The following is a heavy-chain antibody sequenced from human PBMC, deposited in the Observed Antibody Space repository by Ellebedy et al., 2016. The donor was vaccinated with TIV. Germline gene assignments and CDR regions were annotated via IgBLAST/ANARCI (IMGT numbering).Heavy chain of an antibody. CDR3: ASPTNHLSSSSGVLDY. CDR1: GGTFSSYA. CDR2: IIPIFGTA. D-gene: IGHD6-6*01. V-gene: IGHV1-69*13. Sequence: SVKVSXXASGGTFSSYAISWVRQAPGQGLEWMGGIIPIFGTANYAQKFQGRVTITADESTSTAYMELSSLRSEDTAVYYCASPTNHLSSSSGVLDYWGQGTLVTVSS. J-gene: IGHJ4*02.